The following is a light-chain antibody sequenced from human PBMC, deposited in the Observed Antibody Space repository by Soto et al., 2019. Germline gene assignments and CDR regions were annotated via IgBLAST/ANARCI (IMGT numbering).Light chain of an antibody. CDR3: QQYYSYSPT. V-gene: IGKV1-5*01. CDR1: QSIGSW. CDR2: DAS. J-gene: IGKJ1*01. Sequence: DIQMTQSPSTLSASVGDRVTITCRASQSIGSWLAWYQQKPGKAPKFLIYDASNLEAGVPSRFSGSGSGTEFTLTISSLQPDDFATYYCQQYYSYSPTCGQGTKVEIK.